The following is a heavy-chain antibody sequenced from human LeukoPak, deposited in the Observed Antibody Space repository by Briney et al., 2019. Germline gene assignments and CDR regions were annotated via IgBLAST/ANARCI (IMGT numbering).Heavy chain of an antibody. D-gene: IGHD2-15*01. J-gene: IGHJ4*02. CDR1: GFTFSSYG. Sequence: GGSLRLSCAASGFTFSSYGMHWVRQAPGKGLEWVAVISYVGSNKYYADSVKGRFTISRDNSKNTLYLQMNSLRAEDTAVYYCAKGKRVVVVAATYFDYWGQGTLVTVSS. CDR3: AKGKRVVVVAATYFDY. CDR2: ISYVGSNK. V-gene: IGHV3-30*18.